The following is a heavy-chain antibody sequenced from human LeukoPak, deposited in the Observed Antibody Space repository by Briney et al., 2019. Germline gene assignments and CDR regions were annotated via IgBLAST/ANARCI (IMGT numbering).Heavy chain of an antibody. J-gene: IGHJ6*03. V-gene: IGHV1-2*02. CDR3: ARVRCSGGSCPYYYYYYYMDV. CDR2: INPNSGGT. D-gene: IGHD2-15*01. CDR1: GYTFRDYY. Sequence: ASVKVSCKASGYTFRDYYVHWVRQAPGQGLEWMGWINPNSGGTNSAQKFQGRVTMTRDTSISTAYMEVSRLRSDDTAVYYCARVRCSGGSCPYYYYYYYMDVWGKGTTVTVSS.